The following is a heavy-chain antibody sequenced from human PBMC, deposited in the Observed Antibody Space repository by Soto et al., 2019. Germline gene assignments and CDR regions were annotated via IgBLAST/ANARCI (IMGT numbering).Heavy chain of an antibody. D-gene: IGHD3-22*01. Sequence: SETLSLTCAVSGGSISSGAYSWSWIRQPPGKGLEWIGYIYHSGSAYYSPSLESRVTVSVDRSKNQFSLKLSSVTAADTAVFYCARGPYDSSGFYSAFDIWGPGTMVTVS. CDR3: ARGPYDSSGFYSAFDI. J-gene: IGHJ3*02. CDR1: GGSISSGAYS. V-gene: IGHV4-30-2*01. CDR2: IYHSGSA.